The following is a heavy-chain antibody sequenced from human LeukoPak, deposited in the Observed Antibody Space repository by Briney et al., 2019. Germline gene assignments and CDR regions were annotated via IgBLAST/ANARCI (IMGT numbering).Heavy chain of an antibody. CDR1: GFTFDDYA. CDR2: ISGDGGST. J-gene: IGHJ4*02. CDR3: AKDISSGRHGLWGSSDY. D-gene: IGHD3-22*01. V-gene: IGHV3-43*02. Sequence: PGGSLRLSCAASGFTFDDYAMHWVRQAPGKGLEWVSLISGDGGSTYYADSVKGRFTISGDNSKNSLYLQMNSLRTEDTALYYCAKDISSGRHGLWGSSDYWGQGTLVTVSS.